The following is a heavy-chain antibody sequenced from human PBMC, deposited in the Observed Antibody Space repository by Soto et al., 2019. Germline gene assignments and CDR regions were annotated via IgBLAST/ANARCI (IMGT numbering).Heavy chain of an antibody. J-gene: IGHJ4*02. V-gene: IGHV4-31*03. Sequence: SEILRLTCTVSGVKSSSLHHNWSCIHQYPGKGLEWIGFIHYSGTTYYNPSLKSRVAISVDASRNDFSLRLSSVTAADTAVYYGTTGGDVSKTGYWGQGTLVTVSS. D-gene: IGHD2-21*02. CDR1: GVKSSSLHHN. CDR2: IHYSGTT. CDR3: TTGGDVSKTGY.